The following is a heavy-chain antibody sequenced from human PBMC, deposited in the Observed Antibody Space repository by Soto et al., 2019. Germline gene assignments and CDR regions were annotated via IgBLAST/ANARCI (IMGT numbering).Heavy chain of an antibody. Sequence: EVPLVQSGAEVKKPGATVKISCNVSGYTFTDYYMHWVQQAPGKGLEWMGLVDPEDGETIYADKFQGRVIITADTSTDTAYMELSSLRSEDTAVYYCATLTRSTGGIFDYWGQGTLVTVSA. J-gene: IGHJ4*01. V-gene: IGHV1-69-2*01. CDR3: ATLTRSTGGIFDY. D-gene: IGHD4-4*01. CDR2: VDPEDGET. CDR1: GYTFTDYY.